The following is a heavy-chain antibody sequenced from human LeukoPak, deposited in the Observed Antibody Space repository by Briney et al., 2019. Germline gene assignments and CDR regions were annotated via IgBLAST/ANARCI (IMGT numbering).Heavy chain of an antibody. V-gene: IGHV1-46*01. D-gene: IGHD2-2*01. CDR2: INPSGGST. CDR1: GYTFSSYA. CDR3: ARGGLGYCSSTSCRNFDY. Sequence: ASVKVSCKASGYTFSSYAISWVRQAPGQGLEWMGIINPSGGSTSYAQKFQGRVTMTRDTSTSTVYMELSSLRSEDTAVYYCARGGLGYCSSTSCRNFDYWGQGTLVTVSS. J-gene: IGHJ4*02.